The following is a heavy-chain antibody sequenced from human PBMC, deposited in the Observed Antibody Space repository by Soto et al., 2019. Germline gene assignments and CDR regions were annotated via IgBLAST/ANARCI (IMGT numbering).Heavy chain of an antibody. D-gene: IGHD6-25*01. CDR1: GYTFTSYY. CDR3: ARDSSGVFDY. Sequence: SVKVSCKASGYTFTSYYMHWVRQAPGQGLEWMGGIIPIFGTANYAQKFQGRVTITADESTSTAYMELSSLRSEDTAVYYCARDSSGVFDYWGQGTLVTVSS. V-gene: IGHV1-69*13. J-gene: IGHJ4*02. CDR2: IIPIFGTA.